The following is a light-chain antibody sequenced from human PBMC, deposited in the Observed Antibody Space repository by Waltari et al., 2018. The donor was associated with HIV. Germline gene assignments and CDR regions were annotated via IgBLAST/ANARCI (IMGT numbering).Light chain of an antibody. CDR1: QTICDRSTNRNH. CDR3: QQYYISPQT. J-gene: IGKJ2*01. Sequence: DIVMTQSPDSLAAFLAARVTLNCESSQTICDRSTNRNHLAWYQQKSGQPPRLLIYWASTRESGVPDRFSGRGSGTDFTLTINGLRAEDVAVYCCQQYYISPQTFGQGTKVQIK. CDR2: WAS. V-gene: IGKV4-1*01.